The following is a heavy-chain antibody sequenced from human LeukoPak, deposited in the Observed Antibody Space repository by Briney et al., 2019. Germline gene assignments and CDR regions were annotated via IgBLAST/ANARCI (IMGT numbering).Heavy chain of an antibody. Sequence: ASVKVSCKASGYTFNTYGITWVRQAPGQGLEWMGWISAYNGNTNYAQKLQGRVTMTTDTSTSTAYMELRSLRSDDTAVYYCARDCGGDCYHEYYFDYWGQGTLVTVSS. D-gene: IGHD2-21*02. CDR2: ISAYNGNT. V-gene: IGHV1-18*01. CDR3: ARDCGGDCYHEYYFDY. J-gene: IGHJ4*02. CDR1: GYTFNTYG.